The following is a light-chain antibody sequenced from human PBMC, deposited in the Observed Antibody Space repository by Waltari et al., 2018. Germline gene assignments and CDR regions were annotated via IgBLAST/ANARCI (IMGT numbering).Light chain of an antibody. Sequence: IQMTQPLSSLPASVADTLTVACRASQGIINFLDWYKQKPGKAPKLLIYATSTLQSGVPSRFSGDGSGTEFTLTISSLQPEDFATYYCQQSYRFPETFGAGTKVDV. J-gene: IGKJ3*01. CDR2: ATS. CDR3: QQSYRFPET. CDR1: QGIINF. V-gene: IGKV1-39*01.